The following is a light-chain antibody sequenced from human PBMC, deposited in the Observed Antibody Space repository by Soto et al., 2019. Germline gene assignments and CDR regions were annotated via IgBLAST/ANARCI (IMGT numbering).Light chain of an antibody. CDR2: KAS. J-gene: IGKJ4*01. V-gene: IGKV1-5*03. CDR3: QQYNSYPVT. CDR1: QSISSW. Sequence: DIQMTQSPSTLSASVRDRVTITCRASQSISSWLAWYQQKPGKAPKLLIYKASSLESGVPSRFSGSGSGTEFTLTISSLQSDDFATYYCQQYNSYPVTLGGGTKVDIK.